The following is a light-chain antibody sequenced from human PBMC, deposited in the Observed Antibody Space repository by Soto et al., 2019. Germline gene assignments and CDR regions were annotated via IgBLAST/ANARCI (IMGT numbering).Light chain of an antibody. CDR3: QTWDTGARVV. CDR2: LSSDGSH. J-gene: IGLJ2*01. V-gene: IGLV4-69*01. CDR1: SGHSSYA. Sequence: QLVLTQSPSASASLGASVKLTCTLSSGHSSYAIAWHQQQPEKGPRYLMKLSSDGSHSKGDGIPDRVSGSSSGAERYLTSSSLQSEDEADYYCQTWDTGARVVFGGGTKLTVL.